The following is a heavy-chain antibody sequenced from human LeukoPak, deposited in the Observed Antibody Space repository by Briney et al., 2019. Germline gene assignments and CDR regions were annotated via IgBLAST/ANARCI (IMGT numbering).Heavy chain of an antibody. J-gene: IGHJ6*02. V-gene: IGHV1-8*01. Sequence: GASVKVSCKASGYTFTSYDINWVRQATGQGLEWMGWMSPKSANTGYAQKFQGRVTMTTNTSINTAYMELSSLRSEDTAVYYCARGPAYYDILPGYSIYGMDVGGQGPTVTVS. CDR2: MSPKSANT. CDR1: GYTFTSYD. CDR3: ARGPAYYDILPGYSIYGMDV. D-gene: IGHD3-9*01.